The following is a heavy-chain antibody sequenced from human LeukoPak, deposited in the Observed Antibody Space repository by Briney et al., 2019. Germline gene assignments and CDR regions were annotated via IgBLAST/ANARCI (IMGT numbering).Heavy chain of an antibody. Sequence: GGSLRLSCAASGFTFGSYWMHWVRQAPGKGLVWVSRINTDERSTIYADSVKGRFTISRDNAKNTLYLQMNSLRADDTAVYYCTRGMRTTNYYYMDVWGKGTTITVSS. J-gene: IGHJ6*03. CDR3: TRGMRTTNYYYMDV. CDR1: GFTFGSYW. V-gene: IGHV3-74*01. D-gene: IGHD1/OR15-1a*01. CDR2: INTDERST.